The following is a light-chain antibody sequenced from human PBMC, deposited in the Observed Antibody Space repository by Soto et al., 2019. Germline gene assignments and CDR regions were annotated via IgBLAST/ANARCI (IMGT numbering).Light chain of an antibody. CDR1: SSDVGGYNY. J-gene: IGLJ2*01. CDR2: EVT. V-gene: IGLV2-14*01. Sequence: QSVLTQPASVSGSLGQSITISCTGSSSDVGGYNYVSWYQQHPGQAPKLLIHEVTNRPSGVSDRFSGSKSANTASLTISGLQAEDEAHYYCSSYTTFRTPHVAFCGGTQLTVL. CDR3: SSYTTFRTPHVA.